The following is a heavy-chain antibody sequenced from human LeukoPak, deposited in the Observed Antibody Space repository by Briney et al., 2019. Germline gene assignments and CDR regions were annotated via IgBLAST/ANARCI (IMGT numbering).Heavy chain of an antibody. CDR1: GGTFSSYA. CDR2: IIPIFGTA. CDR3: ARPGSSRDAFDI. J-gene: IGHJ3*02. Sequence: GASVKVSCKASGGTFSSYAISWVRQAPGQGLEWMGGIIPIFGTANYAQKFQGRVTITADESTSTAYMELSSLRSEDTAVYYCARPGSSRDAFDIWGQGTMVTVSS. V-gene: IGHV1-69*13. D-gene: IGHD6-6*01.